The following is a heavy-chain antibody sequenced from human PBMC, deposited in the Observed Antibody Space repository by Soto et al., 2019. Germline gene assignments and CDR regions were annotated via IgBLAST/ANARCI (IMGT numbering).Heavy chain of an antibody. Sequence: EVQLVESGGGLVQPGGSLRLSCAASGFTVSSNYMSWVRQAPGKGLEWVSVIYSGGSTYYADSVKGRFTISRYNSKNTLYLQMNSLRAEDTAVYYCARGNSGNYLLDYLGQGTLVTVSS. J-gene: IGHJ4*02. CDR1: GFTVSSNY. CDR2: IYSGGST. D-gene: IGHD1-26*01. CDR3: ARGNSGNYLLDY. V-gene: IGHV3-66*01.